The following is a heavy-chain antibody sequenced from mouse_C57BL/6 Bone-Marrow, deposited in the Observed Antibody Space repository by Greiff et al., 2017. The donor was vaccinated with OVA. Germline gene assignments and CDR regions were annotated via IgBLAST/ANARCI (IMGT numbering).Heavy chain of an antibody. Sequence: QVQLQQPGAELVKPGASVKLSCKASGYTFTSYWMQWVKQRPGQGLEWIGEIDPSDSYTNYNQKFKGKATLTVDTSSSTAYMQLSSLTSEDSAVYYCARCPPTVVAPYYAMDYWGQGTSVTVSS. CDR2: IDPSDSYT. CDR3: ARCPPTVVAPYYAMDY. D-gene: IGHD1-1*01. CDR1: GYTFTSYW. J-gene: IGHJ4*01. V-gene: IGHV1-50*01.